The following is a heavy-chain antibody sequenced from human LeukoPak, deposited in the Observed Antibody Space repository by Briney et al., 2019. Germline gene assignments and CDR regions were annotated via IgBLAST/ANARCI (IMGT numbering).Heavy chain of an antibody. J-gene: IGHJ4*02. V-gene: IGHV1-46*01. CDR2: INPSGGST. Sequence: GASVKVSCKASGYTFISSYMHWVRQTPGQGLEWMGIINPSGGSTGYAQKFQGRVTMTRDTSTSTVYMELSSLRSEDTAVYYCARDRPLTGESFDYWGQGTLVTVSS. CDR1: GYTFISSY. D-gene: IGHD7-27*01. CDR3: ARDRPLTGESFDY.